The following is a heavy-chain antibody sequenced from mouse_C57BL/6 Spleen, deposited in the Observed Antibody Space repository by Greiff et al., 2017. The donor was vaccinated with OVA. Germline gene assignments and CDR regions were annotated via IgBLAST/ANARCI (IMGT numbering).Heavy chain of an antibody. CDR1: GYTFTSYW. J-gene: IGHJ3*01. Sequence: QVQLQQPGAELVRPGSSVKLSCKASGYTFTSYWMHWVKQRPIQGLEWIGNIDPSDSETHYNQKFKDKATLTVDKSSSTAYMQLSSLTSEDSAVYYGAREGETYDDGRGPFAYWGQGTLVTVSA. CDR2: IDPSDSET. V-gene: IGHV1-52*01. CDR3: AREGETYDDGRGPFAY. D-gene: IGHD2-14*01.